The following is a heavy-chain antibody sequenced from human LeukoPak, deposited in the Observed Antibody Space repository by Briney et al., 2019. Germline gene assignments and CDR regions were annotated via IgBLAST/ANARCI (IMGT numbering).Heavy chain of an antibody. J-gene: IGHJ6*02. D-gene: IGHD6-19*01. V-gene: IGHV4-59*01. Sequence: SETLSLTCTVSGGSISSYYWSWIRQPPGKGLEWIGYIYYSGSTNYNPSLKSRVTISVDTSKNQFSLKLSSVTAADTAVYYRARGPSGSGWHPYYYYGMDVWGQGTTVTVSS. CDR1: GGSISSYY. CDR2: IYYSGST. CDR3: ARGPSGSGWHPYYYYGMDV.